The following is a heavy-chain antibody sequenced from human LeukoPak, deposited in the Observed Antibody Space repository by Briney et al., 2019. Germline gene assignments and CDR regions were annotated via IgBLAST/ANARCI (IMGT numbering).Heavy chain of an antibody. J-gene: IGHJ4*02. D-gene: IGHD2-2*01. Sequence: GGSLRLSCVASGFTFSNYAVTWVRQAPGKGLEWVSTIAIGGVITYYADSAKGRFTISRDNSKNTLYLQMNSLRAEDTAVYYCAAAAAPLYYFHYWGQGTLVTVSS. CDR3: AAAAAPLYYFHY. V-gene: IGHV3-23*01. CDR2: IAIGGVIT. CDR1: GFTFSNYA.